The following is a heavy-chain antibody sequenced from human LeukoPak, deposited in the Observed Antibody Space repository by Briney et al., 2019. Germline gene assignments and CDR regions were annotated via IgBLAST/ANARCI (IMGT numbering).Heavy chain of an antibody. D-gene: IGHD5-18*01. V-gene: IGHV3-15*01. CDR2: IRSKADGGTT. J-gene: IGHJ4*02. CDR1: GFTFTNAW. CDR3: TTGTWIQLWLADY. Sequence: GGSLRLSCAASGFTFTNAWMSWVRQAPGKGLEWVGHIRSKADGGTTDFGAPVKGRFTMSRDDSKSTLYLQMNSLTTEDTAVYYCTTGTWIQLWLADYWGQGTLVTVSS.